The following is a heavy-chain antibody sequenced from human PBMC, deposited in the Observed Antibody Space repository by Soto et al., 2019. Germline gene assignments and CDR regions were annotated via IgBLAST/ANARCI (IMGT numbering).Heavy chain of an antibody. Sequence: GGSLRLSCAASGFTVSSNYMSWVRQAPGKGLEWVSVIYSGGSTYYADSVKGRFTISRDNSKNTLYLQMNSLRAEDTAVYYCAREDAYNWNDDLYYYYMDVWGKGTTVTVSS. CDR3: AREDAYNWNDDLYYYYMDV. CDR1: GFTVSSNY. V-gene: IGHV3-66*01. CDR2: IYSGGST. D-gene: IGHD1-1*01. J-gene: IGHJ6*03.